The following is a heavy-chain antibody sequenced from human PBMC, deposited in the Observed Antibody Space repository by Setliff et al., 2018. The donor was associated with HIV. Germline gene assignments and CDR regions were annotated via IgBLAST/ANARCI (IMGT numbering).Heavy chain of an antibody. D-gene: IGHD5-18*01. Sequence: ASVKVSCKASGYTFSTYAMHWVRQAPGQRLEWMGWINAGNGNTKYSQKFQGRVTITRDTSASTAYMEVSSLRSEDAAVYYCARGDTPMVIWGDYFDYWGQGTLVTVSS. CDR3: ARGDTPMVIWGDYFDY. CDR1: GYTFSTYA. CDR2: INAGNGNT. J-gene: IGHJ4*02. V-gene: IGHV1-3*01.